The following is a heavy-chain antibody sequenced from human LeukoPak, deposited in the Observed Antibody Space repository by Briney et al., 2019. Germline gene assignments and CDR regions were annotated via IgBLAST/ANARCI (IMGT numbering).Heavy chain of an antibody. CDR1: GYTFTSYG. CDR2: ISAYNGNT. V-gene: IGHV1-18*01. D-gene: IGHD6-19*01. J-gene: IGHJ4*02. CDR3: ARVLSSGWYYYY. Sequence: ASVKVSCKASGYTFTSYGISWVRQAPGQGLEWMGWISAYNGNTNYAQKLQGRVTVTTDTSTSTAYMELRSLRSDDTAVYYCARVLSSGWYYYYWGQGTLVTVSS.